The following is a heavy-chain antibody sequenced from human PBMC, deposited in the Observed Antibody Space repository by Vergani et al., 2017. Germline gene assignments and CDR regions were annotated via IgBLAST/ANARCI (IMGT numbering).Heavy chain of an antibody. CDR2: IYTSGST. CDR1: GGSISSSSYY. Sequence: QLQLQESGPGLVKPSETLSLTCTVSGGSISSSSYYWGWIRQPPGKGLEWIGRIYTSGSTNYNPSLKSRGTMSVDTSKNQFSLKLSSVTAADTAVYYCARRYRYNGNDVGAFDIWGQGTMVTVSS. J-gene: IGHJ3*02. V-gene: IGHV4-39*07. CDR3: ARRYRYNGNDVGAFDI. D-gene: IGHD1-1*01.